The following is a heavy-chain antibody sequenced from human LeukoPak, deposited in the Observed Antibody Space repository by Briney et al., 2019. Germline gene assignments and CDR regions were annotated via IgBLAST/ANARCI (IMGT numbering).Heavy chain of an antibody. Sequence: PGGSLRLSWAASGXTFSSYSMNWVRQAPGKGLEWVSSISSSSSYIYYADSLKGRFTISRDNAKNSLYLQMNSLRAEDTAVYYCARDSLWFGELLADYWGQGTLVTVSS. J-gene: IGHJ4*02. CDR2: ISSSSSYI. CDR1: GXTFSSYS. V-gene: IGHV3-21*01. D-gene: IGHD3-10*01. CDR3: ARDSLWFGELLADY.